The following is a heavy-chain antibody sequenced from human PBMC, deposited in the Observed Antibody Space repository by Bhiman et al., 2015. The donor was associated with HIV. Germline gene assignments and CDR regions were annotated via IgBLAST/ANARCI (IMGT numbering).Heavy chain of an antibody. CDR3: ASQGVIGPDAFDI. V-gene: IGHV3-30*03. CDR1: GFTFSSFG. D-gene: IGHD3-10*01. Sequence: QVQLVESGGGVVQPGRSLRLSCAASGFTFSSFGMHWVRQAPGKGLEWVAVISYDGNNKYYADSVKGRFTISRENSKNTLYLQMNSLRAEDTAVYYCASQGVIGPDAFDIWGQGTMVTVSS. CDR2: ISYDGNNK. J-gene: IGHJ3*02.